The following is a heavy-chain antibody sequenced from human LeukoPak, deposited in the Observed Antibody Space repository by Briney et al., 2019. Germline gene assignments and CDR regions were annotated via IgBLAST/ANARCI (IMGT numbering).Heavy chain of an antibody. Sequence: PSDTLSLTCSVSGCSISSRSYDSGWIRQPPGKGLQLIGGMFESGSASHKPALKSQVTISVDTTRNQVSLRLISVIAADTAVYCCARHLEARGYSPLFDSWGQGTLVSVSS. CDR1: GCSISSRSYD. D-gene: IGHD5-18*01. CDR2: MFESGSA. J-gene: IGHJ4*02. V-gene: IGHV4-39*01. CDR3: ARHLEARGYSPLFDS.